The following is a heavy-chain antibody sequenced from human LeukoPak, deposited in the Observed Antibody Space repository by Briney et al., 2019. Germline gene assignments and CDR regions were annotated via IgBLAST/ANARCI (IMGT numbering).Heavy chain of an antibody. CDR1: GYSFTSYW. CDR2: IYPGDSDT. Sequence: GESLKISCKGSGYSFTSYWIGWVRQMPGKGLEWMGIIYPGDSDTRYSPSFQGQVTISADKSISTAYLQWSSLKASDTAMYYCARHPWGPWSGATTADGAFDIWGQGTMVTVSS. J-gene: IGHJ3*02. V-gene: IGHV5-51*01. D-gene: IGHD1-26*01. CDR3: ARHPWGPWSGATTADGAFDI.